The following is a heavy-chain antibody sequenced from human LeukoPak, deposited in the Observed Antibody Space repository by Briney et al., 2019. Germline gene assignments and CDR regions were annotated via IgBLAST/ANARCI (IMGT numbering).Heavy chain of an antibody. D-gene: IGHD5-24*01. V-gene: IGHV4-59*01. CDR3: ARGTPRDEYNFGY. CDR2: IYDSVST. CDR1: GDSFSNSD. J-gene: IGHJ4*02. Sequence: SETLSLTCTVSGDSFSNSDWSWVRQPPGKGLEWIAYIYDSVSTNYNPALKSRVTISVDTSKNQLSLKLMSVTAADTAVYYCARGTPRDEYNFGYWGQGTLVTVT.